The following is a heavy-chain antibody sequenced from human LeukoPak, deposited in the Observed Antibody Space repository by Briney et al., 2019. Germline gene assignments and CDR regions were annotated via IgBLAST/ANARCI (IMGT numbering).Heavy chain of an antibody. D-gene: IGHD1-7*01. Sequence: PSETLSLTCTVSGGSISSYYWSWIRQPAGKGLEWIGRIYTSGSTNYNPSLKSRVTISVDTSKNQFSLKLSSVTAADTAVYYCARGPWGITGTTTAFDIWGQGTMVTVSS. V-gene: IGHV4-4*07. J-gene: IGHJ3*02. CDR2: IYTSGST. CDR1: GGSISSYY. CDR3: ARGPWGITGTTTAFDI.